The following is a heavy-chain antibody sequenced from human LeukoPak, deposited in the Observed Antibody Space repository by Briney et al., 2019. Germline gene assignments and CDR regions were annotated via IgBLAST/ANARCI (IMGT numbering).Heavy chain of an antibody. CDR3: ARGQLRLSN. CDR2: INHSGST. CDR1: GGSFNGYY. V-gene: IGHV4-34*01. J-gene: IGHJ4*02. Sequence: SETLSLTCAVYGGSFNGYYWTWIRQPPGKGLEWIGEINHSGSTDYNPSLKSRVTISVDTSKNQFSLKLNSVAAADTAVYYCARGQLRLSNWGQGSLVIVSS. D-gene: IGHD6-25*01.